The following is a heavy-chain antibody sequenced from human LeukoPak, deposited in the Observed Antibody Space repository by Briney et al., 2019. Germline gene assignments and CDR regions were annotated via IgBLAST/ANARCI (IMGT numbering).Heavy chain of an antibody. Sequence: ASVKVSCKASGYTFTTYDINWVRQVTGQGLEWMGWMNPNSGNTGYSQKFQGRVAMTRDISINTAYIHLTGLTSDDTAIYFCVRRGWLRAYSRSLLGYWGQGTLVTVSS. V-gene: IGHV1-8*01. CDR1: GYTFTTYD. CDR2: MNPNSGNT. D-gene: IGHD5-12*01. CDR3: VRRGWLRAYSRSLLGY. J-gene: IGHJ4*02.